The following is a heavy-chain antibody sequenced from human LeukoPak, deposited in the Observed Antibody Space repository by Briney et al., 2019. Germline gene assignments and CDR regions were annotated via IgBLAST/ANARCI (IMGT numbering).Heavy chain of an antibody. D-gene: IGHD3-22*01. Sequence: GGSLRLSCAASGLTFSSYSMNWVRQAPGKGLEWVSSISSSSSYVYYAGSVKGRFTISRDNAKNSLYLQMNSLRAEDTAVYYCARGAHDSSGTWGQGTLVTVSS. CDR3: ARGAHDSSGT. CDR2: ISSSSSYV. CDR1: GLTFSSYS. J-gene: IGHJ5*02. V-gene: IGHV3-21*01.